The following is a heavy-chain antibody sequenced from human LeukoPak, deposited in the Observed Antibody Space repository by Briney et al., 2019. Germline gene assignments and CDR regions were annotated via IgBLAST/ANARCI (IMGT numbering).Heavy chain of an antibody. D-gene: IGHD2-15*01. CDR2: IIPIFGTA. CDR1: GGTFSSYA. CDR3: AASQGLSRSGAGWFDP. Sequence: SVKVSCRASGGTFSSYAISWVRQAPGQGLEWVGGIIPIFGTANYAQKFQGRVTITADESTSTAYMELSSLRSEDTAVYYCAASQGLSRSGAGWFDPWGQGTLVTVSS. J-gene: IGHJ5*02. V-gene: IGHV1-69*13.